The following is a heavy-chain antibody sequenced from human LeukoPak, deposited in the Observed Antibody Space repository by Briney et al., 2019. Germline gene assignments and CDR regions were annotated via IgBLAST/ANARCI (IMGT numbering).Heavy chain of an antibody. CDR2: ITASGANT. CDR3: AKDPYCTSASCYPDS. Sequence: GGSLRLSCADSGFTFSRNWMHWVRQAPGKGLEWVSAITASGANTYYADSVKGRFTISRDNSKNTLYLQMNSLRAEDTAVYYCAKDPYCTSASCYPDSWGQGTLVTVSS. V-gene: IGHV3-23*01. J-gene: IGHJ4*02. D-gene: IGHD2-2*01. CDR1: GFTFSRNW.